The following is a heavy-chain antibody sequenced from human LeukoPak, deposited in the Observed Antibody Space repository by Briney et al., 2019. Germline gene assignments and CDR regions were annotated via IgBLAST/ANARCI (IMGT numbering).Heavy chain of an antibody. Sequence: SVKVSCKASGYTFTSYDINWVRQAPGQGLEWMGGIIPIFGTANYAQKFQGRVTITADESTSTAYMELSSLRSEDTAVYYCARDRGYSSGWNDYWGQGTLVTVSS. CDR3: ARDRGYSSGWNDY. CDR2: IIPIFGTA. J-gene: IGHJ4*02. V-gene: IGHV1-69*13. D-gene: IGHD6-19*01. CDR1: GYTFTSYD.